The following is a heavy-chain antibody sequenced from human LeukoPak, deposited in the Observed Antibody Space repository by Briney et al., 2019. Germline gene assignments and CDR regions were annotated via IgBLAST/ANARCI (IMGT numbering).Heavy chain of an antibody. J-gene: IGHJ6*03. Sequence: ASVKVSCKVSGYTLTELSMHWVRQAPGKGLEWMGGFDPEDGETIYAQKFQGRVTMTEDTSTDTAYMELSSLRSEDTAVYYCATDSIRYDFWSGSHGLRTRYYYYYMDVWGKGTTVTVSS. CDR1: GYTLTELS. CDR3: ATDSIRYDFWSGSHGLRTRYYYYYMDV. CDR2: FDPEDGET. V-gene: IGHV1-24*01. D-gene: IGHD3-3*01.